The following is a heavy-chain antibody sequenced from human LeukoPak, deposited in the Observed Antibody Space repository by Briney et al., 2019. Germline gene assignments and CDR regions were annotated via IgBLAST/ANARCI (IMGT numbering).Heavy chain of an antibody. CDR3: ARTELVNWNSDY. Sequence: GGSLRLSCAASGFTFSSYSMNWVRQAPGKGLEWVSSISSSSSYIYYADSVKGRFTISRDNAKNSLYLQMNSLRAEDTAVYYCARTELVNWNSDYWGQGTLVTVSS. V-gene: IGHV3-21*01. J-gene: IGHJ4*02. CDR2: ISSSSSYI. CDR1: GFTFSSYS. D-gene: IGHD1-1*01.